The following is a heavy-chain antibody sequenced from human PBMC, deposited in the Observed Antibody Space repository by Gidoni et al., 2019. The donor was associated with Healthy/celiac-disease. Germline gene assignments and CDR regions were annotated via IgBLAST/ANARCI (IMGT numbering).Heavy chain of an antibody. CDR3: ARLEDACSLWKHFYYLDY. CDR1: GGSISSSSYY. D-gene: IGHD3-10*01. CDR2: SYYSGST. Sequence: QLQLQESGPGLVKPSETLSLTCTVSGGSISSSSYYWGWIRQPPGKGLEWIGSSYYSGSTYDIPSRKSRVTISVDTSKNQFSLKLSSVTAADTAVYYCARLEDACSLWKHFYYLDYWGQGTLVTVSA. V-gene: IGHV4-39*01. J-gene: IGHJ4*02.